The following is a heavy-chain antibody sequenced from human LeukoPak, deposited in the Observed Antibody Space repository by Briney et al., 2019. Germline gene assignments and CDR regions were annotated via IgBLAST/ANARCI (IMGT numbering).Heavy chain of an antibody. CDR2: IKQDGSEK. CDR1: GFTFDDYA. CDR3: ARVARKKLWFGELPYYFDY. V-gene: IGHV3-7*03. Sequence: GGSLRLSCAASGFTFDDYAMHWVRQAPGKGLEWVANIKQDGSEKYYVDSVKGRFTISRDNAKNSLYLQMNSLRAEDTAVYYCARVARKKLWFGELPYYFDYWGQGTLVTVSS. D-gene: IGHD3-10*01. J-gene: IGHJ4*02.